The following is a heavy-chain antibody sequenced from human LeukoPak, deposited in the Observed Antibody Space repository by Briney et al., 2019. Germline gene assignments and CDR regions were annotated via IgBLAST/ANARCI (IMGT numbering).Heavy chain of an antibody. CDR1: GGSISSYY. J-gene: IGHJ4*02. D-gene: IGHD2-15*01. Sequence: SETLSLTCTVSGGSISSYYWSWIRQPPGKGLEWIGYIYYSGSTNCNPSLKSRVTISVDTSKNQFSLKLSSVTAADTAVYYCARHDFMIFLHWGQGTLVTVSS. CDR2: IYYSGST. CDR3: ARHDFMIFLH. V-gene: IGHV4-59*08.